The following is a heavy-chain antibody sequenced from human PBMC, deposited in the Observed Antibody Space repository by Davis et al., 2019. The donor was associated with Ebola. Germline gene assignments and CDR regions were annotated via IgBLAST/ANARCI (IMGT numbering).Heavy chain of an antibody. CDR1: GFTFSNAW. J-gene: IGHJ6*03. CDR2: IKSKTDGGTT. V-gene: IGHV3-15*01. Sequence: ESLKTPRAASGFTFSNAWITWVRQAPGKWLEWVGRIKSKTDGGTTDYAAPVKGRFTISRDDSKNTLYLQMNSLKTEDTAVYYCTTDLTYYYYYYMDVWGKGTTVTVSS. CDR3: TTDLTYYYYYYMDV.